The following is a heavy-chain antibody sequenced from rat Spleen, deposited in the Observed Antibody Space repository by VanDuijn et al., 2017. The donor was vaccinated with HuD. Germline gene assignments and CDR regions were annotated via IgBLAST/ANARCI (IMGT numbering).Heavy chain of an antibody. CDR3: TRRGYLSDWYFDF. CDR2: ISNDGSKT. Sequence: EVKLVESGGALVQPGRSLKLSCAASGFTFSDFYMAWVRQAPTKGLEWVATISNDGSKTYYRDPVKGRFTISRDNARSTLNLHMDSLRSEDTAIYYCTRRGYLSDWYFDFWGPGTMVTVSS. CDR1: GFTFSDFY. J-gene: IGHJ1*01. V-gene: IGHV5-7*01. D-gene: IGHD4-4*01.